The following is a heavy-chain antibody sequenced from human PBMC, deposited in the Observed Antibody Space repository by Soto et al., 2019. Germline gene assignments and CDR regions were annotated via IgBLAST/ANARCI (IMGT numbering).Heavy chain of an antibody. Sequence: ASVKVSCKASGYTFTSYGISWVRQAPGQGLEWMGWISAYNGNTNYAQKLQGRVTMTTDTSTSTAYVELRSLRSDDTAVYYCARGAYRPYYYDSSGWFDYWGQGTLVTVSS. V-gene: IGHV1-18*04. J-gene: IGHJ4*02. CDR2: ISAYNGNT. D-gene: IGHD3-22*01. CDR1: GYTFTSYG. CDR3: ARGAYRPYYYDSSGWFDY.